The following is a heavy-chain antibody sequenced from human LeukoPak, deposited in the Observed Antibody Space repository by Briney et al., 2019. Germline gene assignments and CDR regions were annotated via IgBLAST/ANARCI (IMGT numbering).Heavy chain of an antibody. CDR3: ARWTTTYLDY. D-gene: IGHD3/OR15-3a*01. CDR1: GYSFIRYY. Sequence: ASVKVSCKASGYSFIRYYIHWVRQAPGQGLEWMGIVNPSGDSTNYAQKFQGRVTMTRDTSTSTVYMELSSLRSEDTAVYYCARWTTTYLDYWGQGTLVTVSS. V-gene: IGHV1-46*01. CDR2: VNPSGDST. J-gene: IGHJ4*02.